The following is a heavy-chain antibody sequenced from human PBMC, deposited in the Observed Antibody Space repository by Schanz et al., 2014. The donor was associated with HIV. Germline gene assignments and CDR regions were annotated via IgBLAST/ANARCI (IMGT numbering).Heavy chain of an antibody. V-gene: IGHV3-33*06. D-gene: IGHD3-10*01. J-gene: IGHJ6*02. Sequence: QVQLVESGGGVVQPGRSLRLSCAASGFTFTSFGMHWVRQAPGKGLDWVAVIWHDGSSKYYADSVKGRFTISRDNSKNTLYLQMNSLRAEDTAVYYCAKDLVTMAHYYYYYGMDVWGQGTTVTVSS. CDR2: IWHDGSSK. CDR3: AKDLVTMAHYYYYYGMDV. CDR1: GFTFTSFG.